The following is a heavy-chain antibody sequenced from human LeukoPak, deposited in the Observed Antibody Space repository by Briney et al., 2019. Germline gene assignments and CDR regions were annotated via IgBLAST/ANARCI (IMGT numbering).Heavy chain of an antibody. V-gene: IGHV3-30*18. CDR2: ISFDGSNR. CDR1: GFTFSSSG. Sequence: GGSLRLSCAASGFTFSSSGMHWVRQAPGKGLEGVAVISFDGSNRYYADSVKGRFTVSRDNSENTLYLQMNSLRAEDTAVNYCAKGRGYYFEYWGQGTLVTVSS. J-gene: IGHJ4*02. CDR3: AKGRGYYFEY.